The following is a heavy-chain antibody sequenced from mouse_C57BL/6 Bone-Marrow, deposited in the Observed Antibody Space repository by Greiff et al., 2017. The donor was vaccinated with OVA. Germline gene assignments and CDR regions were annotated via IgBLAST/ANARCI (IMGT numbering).Heavy chain of an antibody. CDR3: ARPNYGSKTDWYFDV. CDR2: ISNLAYSI. D-gene: IGHD1-1*01. V-gene: IGHV5-15*04. J-gene: IGHJ1*03. Sequence: EVKLEESGGGLVQPGGSLKLSCAASGFTFSDYGMAWVRQAPRKGPEWVAFISNLAYSIYYADTVTGRFTISRENAKKPLYLEMSSLRSEDTAMYYCARPNYGSKTDWYFDVWGTGTTVTVSS. CDR1: GFTFSDYG.